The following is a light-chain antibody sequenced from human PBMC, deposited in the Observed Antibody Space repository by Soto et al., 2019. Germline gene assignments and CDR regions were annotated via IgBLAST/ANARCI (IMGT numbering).Light chain of an antibody. CDR1: SSNIGAGYD. J-gene: IGLJ3*02. Sequence: QSVLTQPPSLSGAPGQRVTISCTGSSSNIGAGYDVHWYQQLPGTAPKLLIYGNANRPSGVPDRFSGFKSGTSASLAITGLQAEDEADYYCQSYDSSLSGSLFGGGTKVTVL. CDR3: QSYDSSLSGSL. CDR2: GNA. V-gene: IGLV1-40*01.